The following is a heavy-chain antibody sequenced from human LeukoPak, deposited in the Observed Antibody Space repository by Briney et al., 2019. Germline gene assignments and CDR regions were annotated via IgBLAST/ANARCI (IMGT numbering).Heavy chain of an antibody. V-gene: IGHV3-30-3*01. CDR2: ISYDGSNK. CDR1: GFTFSSYA. D-gene: IGHD3-9*01. Sequence: PGRSLRLSCAASGFTFSSYAMHWVRQAPGKGLEWVAVISYDGSNKYYADSVKGRFTISRDNSKNTLYLQMNSLRAEDTAVYYCARVPNDILTGPFDYWGQGTLVTVSS. J-gene: IGHJ4*02. CDR3: ARVPNDILTGPFDY.